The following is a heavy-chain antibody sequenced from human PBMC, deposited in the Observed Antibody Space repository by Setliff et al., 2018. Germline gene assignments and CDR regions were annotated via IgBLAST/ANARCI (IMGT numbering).Heavy chain of an antibody. CDR3: AKPQVELRWGFES. V-gene: IGHV3-53*01. J-gene: IGHJ4*02. CDR1: GFTVSSSD. Sequence: PGGSLRLSCATSGFTVSSSDMSWVRQAPGKGLEWISVLSGDGNTFYTDSVKGRFTIFRDGSKNTLFLQMTSLRAEDTAVYYCAKPQVELRWGFESWGQGTPVTVSS. CDR2: LSGDGNT. D-gene: IGHD1-7*01.